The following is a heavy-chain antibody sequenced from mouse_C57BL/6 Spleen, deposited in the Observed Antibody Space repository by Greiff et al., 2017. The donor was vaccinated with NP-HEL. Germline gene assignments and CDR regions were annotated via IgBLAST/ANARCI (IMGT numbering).Heavy chain of an antibody. J-gene: IGHJ1*03. CDR3: TRFRPSRRPWYFDV. D-gene: IGHD1-2*01. Sequence: VQLQQSGAELVRPGASVTLSCKASGYTFTDYEMHWVKQTPVHGLEWIGAIDPETGGTAYNQKFKGKAILTADKSSSTAYMELRSLTSEDSAVYYCTRFRPSRRPWYFDVWGKGTTVTVSS. V-gene: IGHV1-15*01. CDR1: GYTFTDYE. CDR2: IDPETGGT.